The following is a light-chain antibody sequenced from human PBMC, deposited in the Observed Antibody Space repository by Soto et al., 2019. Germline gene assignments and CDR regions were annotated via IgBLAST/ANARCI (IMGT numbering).Light chain of an antibody. V-gene: IGKV1-5*01. CDR1: QSVRSW. CDR2: DAS. CDR3: QHYDNYPLT. J-gene: IGKJ4*01. Sequence: DIQMTQSPATLSASVGERVSITCRASQSVRSWLAWYQQKPGTAPKLLIFDASRLESGVPSRFSGSASETEFTLTISSLQPDDFATYYCQHYDNYPLTFGGGTKVEIK.